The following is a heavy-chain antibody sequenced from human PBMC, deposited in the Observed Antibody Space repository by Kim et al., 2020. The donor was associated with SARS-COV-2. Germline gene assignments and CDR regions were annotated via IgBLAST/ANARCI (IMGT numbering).Heavy chain of an antibody. CDR1: GFTFSSYS. Sequence: GGSLRLSCAASGFTFSSYSMNWVRQAPGKGLEWVSSISSSSSYIYYADSVKGRFTISRYNAKNSLYLQMNSLRAEDTAVYYCAIDASYPAGHFDYWGQGTLVTVSS. CDR2: ISSSSSYI. CDR3: AIDASYPAGHFDY. V-gene: IGHV3-21*01. J-gene: IGHJ4*02. D-gene: IGHD5-18*01.